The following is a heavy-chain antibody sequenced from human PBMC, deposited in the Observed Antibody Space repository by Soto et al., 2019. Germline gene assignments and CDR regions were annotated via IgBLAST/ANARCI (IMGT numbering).Heavy chain of an antibody. J-gene: IGHJ3*02. Sequence: SETLSLTCTVSGGSISSGDYYWSWIRQPPGKGLEWIGYIYYSGSTYYNPSLKSRVTISVDTPKNQFSLKLSSVTAADTAVYYCARVGGTTGDAFDIWGQGTMVTVSS. CDR3: ARVGGTTGDAFDI. V-gene: IGHV4-30-4*01. CDR1: GGSISSGDYY. D-gene: IGHD1-1*01. CDR2: IYYSGST.